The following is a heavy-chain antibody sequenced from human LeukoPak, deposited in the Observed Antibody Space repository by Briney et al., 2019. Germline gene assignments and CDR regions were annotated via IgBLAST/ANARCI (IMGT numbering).Heavy chain of an antibody. J-gene: IGHJ4*02. CDR3: ARVLIAEAAAGSFFDY. CDR2: IYYSGST. Sequence: SETLSLTCTVSGGSISSYYWSWIRQPPGKGLEWIGYIYYSGSTNYNPSLKSRVTISVDTPKNQFSLKLSSVTAADTAVYYCARVLIAEAAAGSFFDYWGQGTLVTVSS. V-gene: IGHV4-59*01. CDR1: GGSISSYY. D-gene: IGHD6-13*01.